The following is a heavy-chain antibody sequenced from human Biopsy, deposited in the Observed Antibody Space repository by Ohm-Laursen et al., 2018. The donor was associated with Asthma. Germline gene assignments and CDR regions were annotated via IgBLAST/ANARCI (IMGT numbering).Heavy chain of an antibody. J-gene: IGHJ4*02. CDR2: ISFDGSNK. CDR3: AKDVFPGWELRRGPDY. CDR1: GFTFSSYS. D-gene: IGHD1-26*01. Sequence: SLRLSCAASGFTFSSYSMHWVRQAPGKGLDWVAVISFDGSNKNYTDSVKGRFAISRDNSRNTLHLQMNSLRAEDTAVYYCAKDVFPGWELRRGPDYWGQGTLVTVSS. V-gene: IGHV3-30*18.